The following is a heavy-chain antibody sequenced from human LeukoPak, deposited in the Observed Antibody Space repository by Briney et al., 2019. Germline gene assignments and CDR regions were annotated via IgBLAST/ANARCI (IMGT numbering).Heavy chain of an antibody. J-gene: IGHJ3*02. V-gene: IGHV1-2*02. CDR1: GYTFTGYY. Sequence: ASVEVSCKASGYTFTGYYMHWVRQAPGQGLEWMGWINPNSGGTNYAQKFQGRVTMTRDTSISTAYMELSRLRSDDTAVYYCARPHYDFWSGYYDAFDIWGQGTMVTVSS. D-gene: IGHD3-3*01. CDR2: INPNSGGT. CDR3: ARPHYDFWSGYYDAFDI.